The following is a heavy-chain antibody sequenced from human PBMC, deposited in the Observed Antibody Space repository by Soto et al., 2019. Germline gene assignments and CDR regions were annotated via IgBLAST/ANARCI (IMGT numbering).Heavy chain of an antibody. J-gene: IGHJ5*02. CDR2: INAEGNT. D-gene: IGHD6-13*01. CDR3: ARGSNTAFDP. CDR1: GFTFSPYW. Sequence: GGSLRLSCAASGFTFSPYWMHWVRQTPGKGLVWVSRINAEGNTIYADSVKGRFTISRDNAKNMLYLQMTSLRAEDTAVYFCARGSNTAFDPWGQGTLVTVSS. V-gene: IGHV3-74*01.